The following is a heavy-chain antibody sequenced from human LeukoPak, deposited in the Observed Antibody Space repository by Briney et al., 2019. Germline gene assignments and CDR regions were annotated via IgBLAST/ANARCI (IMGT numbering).Heavy chain of an antibody. CDR3: ARDGYSGFDF. V-gene: IGHV3-21*01. CDR2: ISSSSTYI. D-gene: IGHD5-12*01. Sequence: GGSLRLSCAASGFTFSSYGLNWVRQAPGKGLEWVSSISSSSTYIYYADSVKGRFTISRDNAKNSLYLQMNSPRAEDTAVYYCARDGYSGFDFWGQGTLVTVSS. CDR1: GFTFSSYG. J-gene: IGHJ4*02.